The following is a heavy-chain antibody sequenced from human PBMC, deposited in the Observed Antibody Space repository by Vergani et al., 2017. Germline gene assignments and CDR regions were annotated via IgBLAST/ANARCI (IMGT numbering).Heavy chain of an antibody. V-gene: IGHV2-70*01. Sequence: QVTLRESGPALVKPTQTLTLTCTFSGFSILTSEMCVSWIRQPPGKALEWLALIDWNDNKYFKTSLKTSITIPKDASKNQVVLTMTNMDPVDTATYYCARIRRRGRSGYDFFDFWGQGILVTVAS. CDR1: GFSILTSEMC. CDR2: IDWNDNK. J-gene: IGHJ4*02. D-gene: IGHD5-12*01. CDR3: ARIRRRGRSGYDFFDF.